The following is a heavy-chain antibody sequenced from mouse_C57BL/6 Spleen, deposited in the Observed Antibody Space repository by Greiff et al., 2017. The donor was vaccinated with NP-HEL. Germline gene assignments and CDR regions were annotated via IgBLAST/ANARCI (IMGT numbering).Heavy chain of an antibody. Sequence: EVQVVESGGGLVQPGGSLKLSCAASGFTFSDYGMAWVRQAPRKGPEWVAFISNLAYSIYYADTVTGRFTISRENAKNTLYLEMSSLRSEDTAMYYCARHYYWYFDVWGTGTTVTVSS. CDR2: ISNLAYSI. V-gene: IGHV5-15*01. CDR3: ARHYYWYFDV. J-gene: IGHJ1*03. CDR1: GFTFSDYG.